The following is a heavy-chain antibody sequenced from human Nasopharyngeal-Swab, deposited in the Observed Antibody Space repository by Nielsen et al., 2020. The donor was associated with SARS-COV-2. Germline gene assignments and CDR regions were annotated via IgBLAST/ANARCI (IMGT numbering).Heavy chain of an antibody. CDR3: ARVRFLEWLFPLYYYYGMDV. J-gene: IGHJ6*02. D-gene: IGHD3-3*01. Sequence: GGSLRLSCAASGFTFSSYSMSWVRQAPGKGLEWVSSISSSSSYIYYADSVKGRFTISRDNAKNSLYLQMNSLRAEDTAVYYCARVRFLEWLFPLYYYYGMDVWGQGTTVTVSS. V-gene: IGHV3-21*01. CDR1: GFTFSSYS. CDR2: ISSSSSYI.